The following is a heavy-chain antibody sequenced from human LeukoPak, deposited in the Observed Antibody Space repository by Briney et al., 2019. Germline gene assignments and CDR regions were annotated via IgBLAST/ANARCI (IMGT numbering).Heavy chain of an antibody. Sequence: GGSLRLSCAASGFTFDDYAMHWVRQAPGKGLEWVSGISWNSGSIGYADSVKGRFTISRDNSKNTLYLQMNSLRAEDTAVYYCAKDEYCSSTSCYTGPIDYWGQGTLVTVSS. CDR3: AKDEYCSSTSCYTGPIDY. D-gene: IGHD2-2*01. CDR1: GFTFDDYA. V-gene: IGHV3-9*01. J-gene: IGHJ4*02. CDR2: ISWNSGSI.